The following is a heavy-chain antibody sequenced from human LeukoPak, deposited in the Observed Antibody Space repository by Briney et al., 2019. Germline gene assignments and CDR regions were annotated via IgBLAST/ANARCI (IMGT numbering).Heavy chain of an antibody. V-gene: IGHV4-59*01. Sequence: SETLSLTCTVSGGSISSYYWSWIRQPPGKGLEWIGYIYYSGSTNYNPSLKSRVTISVDTSKNQFSLKLSSVTAADTAVYYCARDRRFDPWGQGTLVTVSS. CDR3: ARDRRFDP. J-gene: IGHJ5*02. CDR1: GGSISSYY. CDR2: IYYSGST.